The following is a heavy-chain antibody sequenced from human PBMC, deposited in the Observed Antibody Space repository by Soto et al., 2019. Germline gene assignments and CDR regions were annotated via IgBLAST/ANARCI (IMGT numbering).Heavy chain of an antibody. CDR1: GGSFSGYY. V-gene: IGHV4-34*01. CDR3: ARGVVVPAATTRYWYFDL. D-gene: IGHD2-2*01. J-gene: IGHJ2*01. CDR2: INHSGST. Sequence: SETLSLTCAVYGGSFSGYYWSWIRQPPGKGLEWIGEINHSGSTNYNPSLKSRVTISVDTSKNQFSLKLSSVTAADTAVYYCARGVVVPAATTRYWYFDLWGRGTLVTSPQ.